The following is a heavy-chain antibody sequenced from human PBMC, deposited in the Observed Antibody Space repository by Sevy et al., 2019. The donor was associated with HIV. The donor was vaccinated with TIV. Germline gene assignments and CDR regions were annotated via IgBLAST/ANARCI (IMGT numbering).Heavy chain of an antibody. CDR1: GYTFTSYG. D-gene: IGHD2-15*01. Sequence: ASVKVSCKASGYTFTSYGINWVRQAPGQGLEWMGWINVYNGNANYVQKLQGRGTMTTDTSTSTAYMELRSLRSDDTALYYCASGEKYCSGGSCYFHLDYWGQGTLVTVSS. J-gene: IGHJ4*02. CDR3: ASGEKYCSGGSCYFHLDY. V-gene: IGHV1-18*01. CDR2: INVYNGNA.